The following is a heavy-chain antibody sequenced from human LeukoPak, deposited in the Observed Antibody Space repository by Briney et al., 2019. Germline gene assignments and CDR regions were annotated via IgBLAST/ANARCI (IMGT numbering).Heavy chain of an antibody. Sequence: SETLSLTCTVSGGSISSYYWSWIRQPTGKGLEWIGYIYYSGSTNYNPSLKSRVTISVDTSKNQFSLKLSSVTAADTAVYYCARYTPLGYCSSTSCQGGAFDIWGQGTMVTVSS. CDR1: GGSISSYY. CDR2: IYYSGST. J-gene: IGHJ3*02. V-gene: IGHV4-59*01. D-gene: IGHD2-2*01. CDR3: ARYTPLGYCSSTSCQGGAFDI.